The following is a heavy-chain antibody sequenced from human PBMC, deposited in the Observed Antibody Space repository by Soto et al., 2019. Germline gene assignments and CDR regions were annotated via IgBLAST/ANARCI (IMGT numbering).Heavy chain of an antibody. Sequence: QLQLQESGPGLVKPSETLSLTCTVSGGSISSSSYYWGWIRQPPGKGLEWIGSIYYSGSTYYNPSLKSRVTISVDTSKNQFSLKLSSVTAADTAVYYCARGGGVVVPAAIAAAGTKRYYYYYMDVWGKGTTVTVSS. CDR2: IYYSGST. CDR1: GGSISSSSYY. V-gene: IGHV4-39*01. D-gene: IGHD2-2*02. CDR3: ARGGGVVVPAAIAAAGTKRYYYYYMDV. J-gene: IGHJ6*03.